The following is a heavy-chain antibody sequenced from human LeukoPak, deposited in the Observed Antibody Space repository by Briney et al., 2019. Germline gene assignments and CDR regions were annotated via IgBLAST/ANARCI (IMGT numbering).Heavy chain of an antibody. CDR3: ARGTNGIWSFDY. CDR2: INSDGSDT. CDR1: GFTFTTYW. J-gene: IGHJ4*02. D-gene: IGHD2-8*01. Sequence: GGSMRLSCAASGFTFTTYWMHWIRQAPGKGLVWVSRINSDGSDTTYADSVKGRFTISRDNAKNTLYLQMNSLRAEDKAVYYCARGTNGIWSFDYWGQGTLVTVSS. V-gene: IGHV3-74*01.